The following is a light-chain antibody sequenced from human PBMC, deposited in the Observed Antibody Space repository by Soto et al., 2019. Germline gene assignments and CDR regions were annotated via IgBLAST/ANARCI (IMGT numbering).Light chain of an antibody. CDR1: SSDVGAYNF. J-gene: IGLJ1*01. Sequence: QSVLTQPASVSGSPGQSITISCTGTSSDVGAYNFVSWYQQYPGKAPKVMIYEVNNRPSGVSNRFSGSKSGNTASLTISGVPAEDEGDYYCSSFTRSSTYVFGSGTKVTVL. CDR3: SSFTRSSTYV. V-gene: IGLV2-14*01. CDR2: EVN.